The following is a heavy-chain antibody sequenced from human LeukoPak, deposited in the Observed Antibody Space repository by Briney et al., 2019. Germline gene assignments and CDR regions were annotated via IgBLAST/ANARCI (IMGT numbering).Heavy chain of an antibody. V-gene: IGHV4-34*01. CDR3: ARGRRIVLMVYAHYYYYGMDV. Sequence: SETLSLTCAVYGGSFSGYYWSWIRQPPGKGLEWIGEINHSGSTNYNPSLKSRVTISVDTSKNQFSLKLSSVTAADTAVYYCARGRRIVLMVYAHYYYYGMDVWGQGTTVTVSS. D-gene: IGHD2-8*01. J-gene: IGHJ6*02. CDR1: GGSFSGYY. CDR2: INHSGST.